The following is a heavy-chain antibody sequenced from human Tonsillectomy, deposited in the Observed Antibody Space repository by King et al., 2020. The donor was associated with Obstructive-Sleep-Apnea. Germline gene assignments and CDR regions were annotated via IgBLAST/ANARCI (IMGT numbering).Heavy chain of an antibody. CDR3: ARDMRGDGYNYAFDI. D-gene: IGHD5-24*01. CDR1: GGTFSSYA. J-gene: IGHJ3*02. CDR2: IIPIFGTA. V-gene: IGHV1-69*01. Sequence: VQLVESGAEVKKPGSSVKVSCKASGGTFSSYAISWVRQAPGQGLEWMGGIIPIFGTANYAQKVQGRVTITADESTGTAYMELSSLRSEDTAVYYCARDMRGDGYNYAFDIWGQGTMVTVSS.